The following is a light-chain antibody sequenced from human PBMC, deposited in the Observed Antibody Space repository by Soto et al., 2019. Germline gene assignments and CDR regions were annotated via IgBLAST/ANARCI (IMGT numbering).Light chain of an antibody. Sequence: EIVLTQSPGTLSLSPGEGATLSCRASQSVSRNYLAWYQQKPGQAPRLLIYDASSRASAFPDRFSGSGSGTDFTLTISRLEPGDFAVYYCLQYASSPLTFGGGTKVEIK. CDR1: QSVSRNY. CDR2: DAS. V-gene: IGKV3-20*01. J-gene: IGKJ4*01. CDR3: LQYASSPLT.